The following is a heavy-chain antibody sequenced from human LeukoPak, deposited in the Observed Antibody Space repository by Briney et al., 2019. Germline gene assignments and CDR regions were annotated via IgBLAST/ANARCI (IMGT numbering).Heavy chain of an antibody. J-gene: IGHJ4*02. V-gene: IGHV3-48*03. Sequence: GSLRLSCVVSGFTFSNYDMNWVRQAPGKGLEWISYISSSGTAIYYADSVRGRFTISRDNAKKSLYLQMNSLRGEDTAVYYCARGRSTEYWGQGTLVTVSS. CDR1: GFTFSNYD. CDR3: ARGRSTEY. CDR2: ISSSGTAI.